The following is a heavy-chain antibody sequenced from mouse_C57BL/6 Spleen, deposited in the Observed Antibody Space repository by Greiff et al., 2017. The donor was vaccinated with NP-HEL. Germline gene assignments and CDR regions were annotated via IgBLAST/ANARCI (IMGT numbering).Heavy chain of an antibody. J-gene: IGHJ2*01. D-gene: IGHD2-1*01. CDR3: ARYGNYDY. Sequence: VQLQQPGAELVKPGASVKLSCKASGYTFTSYWMQWVKQRPGQGLKWIGEIDPSDSYTNYNQKFKGKATLTVDTSSSTAYMQLSSLTSEDSAVYYCARYGNYDYWGQGTTLTVSS. V-gene: IGHV1-50*01. CDR2: IDPSDSYT. CDR1: GYTFTSYW.